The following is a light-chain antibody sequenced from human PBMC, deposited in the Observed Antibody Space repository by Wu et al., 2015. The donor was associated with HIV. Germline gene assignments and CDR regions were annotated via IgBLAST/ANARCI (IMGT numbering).Light chain of an antibody. CDR3: QQFSSSPLSNT. Sequence: EIVLTQSPGTLSLSPGERATLSCRASQSVSSRYLAWYQQKPGQAPRLLIYGASSRATGIPDRFSGSGSGTDFTLAISRLEPEDFAVYYRQQFSSSPLSNTFGQGTRLEIK. CDR2: GAS. V-gene: IGKV3-20*01. CDR1: QSVSSRY. J-gene: IGKJ5*01.